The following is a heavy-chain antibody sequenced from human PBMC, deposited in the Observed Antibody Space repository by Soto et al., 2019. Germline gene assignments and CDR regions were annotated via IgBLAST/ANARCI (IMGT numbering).Heavy chain of an antibody. Sequence: QLQLQESGPGLVKPSETLSLTCTVSGGSISSSSYYWGWIRQPPGKGLEWIGRIYYSGSTYYNPSLKSRVTISVDTYKNQFSRKLSAVTAADTALSYCARHSSGYLYWFAPWGQGTLVTVSS. CDR1: GGSISSSSYY. D-gene: IGHD6-19*01. CDR3: ARHSSGYLYWFAP. V-gene: IGHV4-39*01. CDR2: IYYSGST. J-gene: IGHJ5*02.